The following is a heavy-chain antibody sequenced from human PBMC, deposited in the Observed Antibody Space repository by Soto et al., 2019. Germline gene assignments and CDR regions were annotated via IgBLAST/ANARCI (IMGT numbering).Heavy chain of an antibody. Sequence: QGQLVQSGAEVKKPGASVKVSCKASGYTFTRYGISWVRQAPGQGLEWMGWISGYNGDTKYAQKFQGRVTMTIDTSTKTTYMELRSLTSDDTAVYYCAKNGQPPYYYYGMDVWGQGTTVTVSS. V-gene: IGHV1-18*01. CDR2: ISGYNGDT. CDR1: GYTFTRYG. D-gene: IGHD2-8*01. CDR3: AKNGQPPYYYYGMDV. J-gene: IGHJ6*02.